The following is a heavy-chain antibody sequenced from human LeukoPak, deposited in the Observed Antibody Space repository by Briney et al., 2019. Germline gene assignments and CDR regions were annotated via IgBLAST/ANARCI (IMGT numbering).Heavy chain of an antibody. CDR3: AKKLPGASYYFDF. D-gene: IGHD7-27*01. J-gene: IGHJ4*02. V-gene: IGHV3-53*01. Sequence: GGSLRLSCAASGFTVSSNYMTWVRQAPGKGLEWVSLIYSGGNTYYAGSVKGRFSISRDISQNTVYLQMNSLRAEDTAMYFCAKKLPGASYYFDFWGQGTLVTVSS. CDR1: GFTVSSNY. CDR2: IYSGGNT.